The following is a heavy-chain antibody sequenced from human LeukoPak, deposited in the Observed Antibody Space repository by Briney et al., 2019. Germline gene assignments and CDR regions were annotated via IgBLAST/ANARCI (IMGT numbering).Heavy chain of an antibody. CDR1: NYTASNFG. J-gene: IGHJ4*02. CDR2: IRGNNDNP. D-gene: IGHD2-2*01. CDR3: ARDGTSTDDY. V-gene: IGHV1-18*01. Sequence: ASVKVSCKASNYTASNFGINWVQQYPGQCLEWMESIRGNNDNPNYGQEFQGKFTGTTDSSTNTVYMELRNLRLDDTAVYYCARDGTSTDDYWGQGNRVTVSS.